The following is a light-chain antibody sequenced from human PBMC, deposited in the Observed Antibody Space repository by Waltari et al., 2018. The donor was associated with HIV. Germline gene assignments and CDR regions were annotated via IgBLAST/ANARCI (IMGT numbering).Light chain of an antibody. CDR3: QQYGSSPYT. CDR1: QRVSSNY. CDR2: GAS. Sequence: EIVLTQSPGTLSLSPGERATLSCRASQRVSSNYLAWYQQKPGQAPRLLIYGASSRATDIPDRFSGSGSGTDFTLTISRLEPEDFAVYYCQQYGSSPYTFGQGTKLEIK. J-gene: IGKJ2*01. V-gene: IGKV3-20*01.